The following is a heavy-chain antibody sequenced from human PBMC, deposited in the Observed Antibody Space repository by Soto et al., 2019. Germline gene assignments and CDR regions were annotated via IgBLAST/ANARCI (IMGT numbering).Heavy chain of an antibody. J-gene: IGHJ4*02. CDR2: ISGSGVST. V-gene: IGHV3-23*01. CDR1: GFTFSNYS. Sequence: PGGSLRLSCAASGFTFSNYSMSWVRPAPGKGLEWVSAISGSGVSTYYADSVKGRFTISRDNSKNTLYLQMNSLRAEDTAVYYCAKEGEHSSGWANFDYWGQGTLVTVSS. D-gene: IGHD6-19*01. CDR3: AKEGEHSSGWANFDY.